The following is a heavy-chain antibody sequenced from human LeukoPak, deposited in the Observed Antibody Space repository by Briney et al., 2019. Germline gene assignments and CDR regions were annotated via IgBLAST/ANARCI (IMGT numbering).Heavy chain of an antibody. CDR2: ISSSSSYI. J-gene: IGHJ2*01. CDR3: ARDPGVEGYFDL. D-gene: IGHD3-10*01. V-gene: IGHV3-21*01. Sequence: GGSLRLSCAASGFTFSSYSMNWVRQAPGKGLEWVSSISSSSSYIYYADSVKGRFTISRDNAKNSLYLQMNSLRAEDTAVYYCARDPGVEGYFDLWGRGTLVTVSS. CDR1: GFTFSSYS.